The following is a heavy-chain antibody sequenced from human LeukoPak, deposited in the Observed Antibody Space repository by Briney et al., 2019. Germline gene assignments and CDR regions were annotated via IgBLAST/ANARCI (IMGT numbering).Heavy chain of an antibody. D-gene: IGHD6-6*01. J-gene: IGHJ4*02. CDR3: AREVAARREGTFDY. Sequence: ASVKVSCKASGYTFTGYYMHWVRQAPGQGLEWMGWINPNSGGTNYAQKFQGRVTMTRDTSISTAYMELSRLRSDDTAVYYCAREVAARREGTFDYWGQGTLVTVSS. V-gene: IGHV1-2*02. CDR2: INPNSGGT. CDR1: GYTFTGYY.